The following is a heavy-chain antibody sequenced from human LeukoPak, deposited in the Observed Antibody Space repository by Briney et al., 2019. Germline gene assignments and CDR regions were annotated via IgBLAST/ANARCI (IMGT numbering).Heavy chain of an antibody. Sequence: PGGSLRLSCEASGFTFSNNVMNWVRQAPGKGLEWVSSIRGSGGVTYYADSVKGRFTISRDNSKNTLFLQMNDLTREDTAIFYCTRRGGSDGWGAFDVWGQGTMVTVSS. CDR2: IRGSGGVT. J-gene: IGHJ3*01. CDR3: TRRGGSDGWGAFDV. CDR1: GFTFSNNV. V-gene: IGHV3-23*01. D-gene: IGHD6-19*01.